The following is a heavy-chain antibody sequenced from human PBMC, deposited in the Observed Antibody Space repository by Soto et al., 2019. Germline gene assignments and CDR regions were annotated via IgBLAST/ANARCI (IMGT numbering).Heavy chain of an antibody. D-gene: IGHD2-21*02. V-gene: IGHV3-66*01. Sequence: EVQLVESGGGLVQPGGSLRLSCAASGFSVSSSYLYWVRQAPGKGLEWVSSIYLSGSTYYTDSAKGRFSISRDNSKNTLYLQMNRLGAADTAMYYCVRGKVGTNPNWLDLWGQGSVVTVSS. J-gene: IGHJ5*02. CDR2: IYLSGST. CDR1: GFSVSSSY. CDR3: VRGKVGTNPNWLDL.